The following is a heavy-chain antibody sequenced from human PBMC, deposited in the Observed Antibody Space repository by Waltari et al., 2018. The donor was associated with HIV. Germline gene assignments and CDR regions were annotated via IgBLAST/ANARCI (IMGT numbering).Heavy chain of an antibody. V-gene: IGHV1-18*01. CDR2: ISTYNGNT. Sequence: QVQLLQSGSEVKRPGASVKVSCKTPGYPFTDYGISWVGQAPRQGLEWMGWISTYNGNTKFAQTLQARISMTIDTSRHTAYMDLRSLRSDDTAVYYCARGDRAFDVWGQGTMVSVSS. J-gene: IGHJ3*01. D-gene: IGHD1-26*01. CDR1: GYPFTDYG. CDR3: ARGDRAFDV.